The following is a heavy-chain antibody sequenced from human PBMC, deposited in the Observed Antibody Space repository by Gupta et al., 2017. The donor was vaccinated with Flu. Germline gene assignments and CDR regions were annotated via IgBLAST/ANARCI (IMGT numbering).Heavy chain of an antibody. CDR2: IREDGSEE. J-gene: IGHJ4*02. Sequence: YWMSWVRQAPGKGLEWVANIREDGSEEYFLKSVKGRFTISRDDAKSSLFLQMTSLRAEDTAVYYCARGRCCNSLGCSYFDHGGQGSLVTVSS. CDR1: YW. V-gene: IGHV3-7*01. D-gene: IGHD2-2*01. CDR3: ARGRCCNSLGCSYFDH.